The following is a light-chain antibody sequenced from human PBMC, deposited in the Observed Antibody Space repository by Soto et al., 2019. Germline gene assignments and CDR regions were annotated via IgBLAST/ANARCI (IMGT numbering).Light chain of an antibody. CDR3: QQYNSYSIT. CDR1: QSISSY. V-gene: IGKV1-5*03. Sequence: DIQVAPAPSFLFATVSKRGTTTFRASQSISSYLYWYQQNPGKAPNLLIYKASSLESGVPSRFSGSGSGTEFTLTISSLQPDDFATYYCQQYNSYSITFGQGTRLEIK. J-gene: IGKJ5*01. CDR2: KAS.